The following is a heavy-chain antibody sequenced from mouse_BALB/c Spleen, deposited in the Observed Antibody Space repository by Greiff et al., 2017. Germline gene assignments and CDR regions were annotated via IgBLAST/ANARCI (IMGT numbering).Heavy chain of an antibody. Sequence: QVQLKQSGAELMKPGASVKISCKATGYTFSSYWIEWVKQRPGQGLEWIGNIYPSDSYTNYNQKFKDKATLTVDKSSSTAYMQLSSPTSEDSAVYYCTRRDEYDAFAYWGQGTLVTVSA. CDR2: IYPSDSYT. CDR1: GYTFSSYW. D-gene: IGHD2-4*01. CDR3: TRRDEYDAFAY. V-gene: IGHV1S126*01. J-gene: IGHJ3*01.